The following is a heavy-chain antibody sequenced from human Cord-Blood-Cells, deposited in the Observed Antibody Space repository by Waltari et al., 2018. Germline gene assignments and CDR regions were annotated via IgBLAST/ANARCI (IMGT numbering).Heavy chain of an antibody. CDR2: INHSGST. J-gene: IGHJ1*01. CDR3: ATAFPGIAAAGTEYFQH. D-gene: IGHD6-13*01. CDR1: GGSFSGYY. Sequence: QVQLQQWGAGLLKPSETLSLTCAVYGGSFSGYYRSWIRQPPGKGLEWIGEINHSGSTNYNPSLKSRFTISVDTSKNQFSLRLSSVTAADTAVYYCATAFPGIAAAGTEYFQHWGQGTLVTVSS. V-gene: IGHV4-34*01.